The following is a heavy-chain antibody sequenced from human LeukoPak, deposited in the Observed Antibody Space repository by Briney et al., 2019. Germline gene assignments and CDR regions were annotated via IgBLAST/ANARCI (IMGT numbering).Heavy chain of an antibody. CDR3: ARDGDIVATDPDDAFDI. V-gene: IGHV4-39*02. CDR2: IYYSGST. D-gene: IGHD5-12*01. J-gene: IGHJ3*02. CDR1: GGSISSSSYY. Sequence: SETLSLTCTVSGGSISSSSYYWGWLRQPPGKGLEWIVSIYYSGSTYYNPSLKSRVTISVDTSKNQFSLKLSSVTAADTAVYYCARDGDIVATDPDDAFDIWGQGTMVTVSS.